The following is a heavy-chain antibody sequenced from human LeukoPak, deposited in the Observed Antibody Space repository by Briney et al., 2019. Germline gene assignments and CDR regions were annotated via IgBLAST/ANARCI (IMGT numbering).Heavy chain of an antibody. J-gene: IGHJ4*02. D-gene: IGHD3-16*01. Sequence: ASVKVSCKTSGYRFTDDYMHWVRQAPGRGLEWMGWINPDSGFTNYAPKFQGRVIMTRDTSISTAYMEVRRLRYDDTAMYYCAPTSEAYTSNWSVWGQGTLVTVSP. CDR1: GYRFTDDY. CDR2: INPDSGFT. CDR3: APTSEAYTSNWSV. V-gene: IGHV1-2*02.